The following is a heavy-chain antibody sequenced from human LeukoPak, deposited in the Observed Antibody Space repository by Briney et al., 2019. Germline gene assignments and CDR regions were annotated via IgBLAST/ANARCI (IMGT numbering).Heavy chain of an antibody. CDR2: ISGSGGST. CDR1: GFTFSSYA. CDR3: AKDMPVSTMIVVVITRDAFDI. J-gene: IGHJ3*02. D-gene: IGHD3-22*01. Sequence: GGSLRLSCAASGFTFSSYAMSWVRQAPGKGLEWVSAISGSGGSTYYADSVKGRFTISRDNSKNTLYLQMNSLRAEDTAVYYCAKDMPVSTMIVVVITRDAFDIWGQGTMVTVSS. V-gene: IGHV3-23*01.